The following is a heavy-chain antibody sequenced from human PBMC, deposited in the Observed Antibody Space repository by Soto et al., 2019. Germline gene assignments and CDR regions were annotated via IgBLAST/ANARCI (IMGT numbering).Heavy chain of an antibody. J-gene: IGHJ4*02. Sequence: QVQLQESGPGLVKPSQTLSLTCTVSGGSISSGAYYWSWIRQPPGQGLEWIGYIYYSGSTYYNPSLKSRVTISVDTSKNQCSLKLSSVTAADTAVYYCAGFLHTAMVTLGAFDYWGQGTLVTVSS. CDR1: GGSISSGAYY. CDR3: AGFLHTAMVTLGAFDY. V-gene: IGHV4-30-4*01. CDR2: IYYSGST. D-gene: IGHD5-18*01.